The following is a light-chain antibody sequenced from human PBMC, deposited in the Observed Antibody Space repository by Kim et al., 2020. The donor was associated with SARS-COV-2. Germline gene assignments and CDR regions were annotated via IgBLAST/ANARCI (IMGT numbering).Light chain of an antibody. Sequence: QSALTQPPSASGSPGQSVTISCSGASSGFGGYGGYTYVSWYQQHPGNAPKRIIYEVTKRPSGVPNRFSGSKSGNTAFLTVSGLQAEDEADYYCTTHANSNYIFGTGTKVTVL. CDR3: TTHANSNYI. CDR2: EVT. V-gene: IGLV2-8*01. J-gene: IGLJ1*01. CDR1: SSGFGGYGGYTY.